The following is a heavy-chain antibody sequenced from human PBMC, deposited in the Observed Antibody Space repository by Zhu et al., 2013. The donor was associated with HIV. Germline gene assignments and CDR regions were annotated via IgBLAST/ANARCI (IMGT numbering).Heavy chain of an antibody. J-gene: IGHJ4*02. CDR2: IIPIFGTA. CDR3: ARGATYYYDSSGYWHLDY. Sequence: QVQLVQSGAEVKKPGSSVKVSCKASGGTFSSYAISWVRQAPGQGLEWMGGIIPIFGTANYAQKFQGRVTITADESTSTAYMELSSLRSEDTAVYYCARGATYYYDSSGYWHLDYWAREPWSPSPQ. CDR1: GGTFSSYA. D-gene: IGHD3-22*01. V-gene: IGHV1-69*12.